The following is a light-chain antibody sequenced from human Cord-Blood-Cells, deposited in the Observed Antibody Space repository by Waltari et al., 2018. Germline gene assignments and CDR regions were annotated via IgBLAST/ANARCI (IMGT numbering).Light chain of an antibody. Sequence: DIQLTQSPSFLSASVGDRVTITCRASQGISSYLAWYQQKPGKDPKLLIYAAATLQSGVPSRFGGSGSGTEFTLTSSSLQPEDFATYYCQQLNSYPLTFGGGTKVEIK. J-gene: IGKJ4*01. CDR3: QQLNSYPLT. CDR1: QGISSY. CDR2: AAA. V-gene: IGKV1-9*01.